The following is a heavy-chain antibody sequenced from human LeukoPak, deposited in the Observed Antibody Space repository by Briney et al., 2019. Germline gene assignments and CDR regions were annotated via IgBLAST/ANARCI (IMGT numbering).Heavy chain of an antibody. J-gene: IGHJ4*02. D-gene: IGHD3-10*01. CDR1: GYTFTNYW. CDR3: ARRSTYGSGTNYLFDY. Sequence: GESLKISCKGSGYTFTNYWIGWVRQMPGKGLEWMGIIYPGDSDTRYSPSFQGQVTISAAKSISTAYLQWSSLKASDTAMYYCARRSTYGSGTNYLFDYWGQGTLVTVSS. V-gene: IGHV5-51*01. CDR2: IYPGDSDT.